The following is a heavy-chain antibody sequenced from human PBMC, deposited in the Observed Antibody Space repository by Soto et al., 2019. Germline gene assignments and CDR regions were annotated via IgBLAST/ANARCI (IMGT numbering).Heavy chain of an antibody. CDR3: ARSGGSFNLDY. V-gene: IGHV4-34*01. CDR1: GGSFSGYY. J-gene: IGHJ4*02. D-gene: IGHD1-26*01. Sequence: SETLSLTCAVYGGSFSGYYWSRIRQPPGKGLEWIGEINHSGSTNYNPSLKSRVTISVDTSKNQFSLNLISVTAADTAVYYCARSGGSFNLDYWGLGTLVTVSS. CDR2: INHSGST.